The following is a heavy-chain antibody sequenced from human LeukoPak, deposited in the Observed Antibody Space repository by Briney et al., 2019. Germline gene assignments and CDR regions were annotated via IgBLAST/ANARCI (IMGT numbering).Heavy chain of an antibody. J-gene: IGHJ6*02. CDR1: GGSISSYY. Sequence: SETLSLTCTVSGGSISSYYWSWIRQPPGKGLEWIGYIYYSGSTNYNPSLKSRVTISVDTSKNQFSLKLSSVTAADTAVYYCARLPAYYCGMDVWGQGTTVTVSS. CDR2: IYYSGST. D-gene: IGHD2-2*01. CDR3: ARLPAYYCGMDV. V-gene: IGHV4-59*08.